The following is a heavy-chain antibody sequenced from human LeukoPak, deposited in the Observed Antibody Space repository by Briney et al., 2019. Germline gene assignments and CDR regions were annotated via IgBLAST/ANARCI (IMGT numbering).Heavy chain of an antibody. V-gene: IGHV2-70*11. D-gene: IGHD6-25*01. CDR3: ARILAARAHRYFDY. CDR1: GFSLSTSGMC. CDR2: IDWDDDK. J-gene: IGHJ4*02. Sequence: ESGPALVKPTQTLTLTCTFSGFSLSTSGMCVSWIRQPPGKALEWLARIDWDDDKYYSTSLKTRLTISKDTSKTQVVLTMTNMDPVDTAAYYCARILAARAHRYFDYWGQGTLVTVSS.